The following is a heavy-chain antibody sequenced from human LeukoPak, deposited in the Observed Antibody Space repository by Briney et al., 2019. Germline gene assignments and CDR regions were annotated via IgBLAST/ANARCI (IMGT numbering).Heavy chain of an antibody. CDR2: ISGSGGST. J-gene: IGHJ3*02. CDR1: GFTFSSYA. D-gene: IGHD5-12*01. Sequence: SGGSLRLSCAASGFTFSSYAMSWVRQAPGKGLEWVSAISGSGGSTYYADSVKGRFTISRDNSKNTLYLQMNSLRAEDTAVYYCARWGMSGGYVNNAFDIWGQGTMVTVSS. CDR3: ARWGMSGGYVNNAFDI. V-gene: IGHV3-23*01.